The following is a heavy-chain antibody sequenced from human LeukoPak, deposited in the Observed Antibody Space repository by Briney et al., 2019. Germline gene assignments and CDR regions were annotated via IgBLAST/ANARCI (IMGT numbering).Heavy chain of an antibody. CDR1: GYTFTSYD. CDR3: ARELSEDCSGGSCYSHGIDP. CDR2: MNPNSGNT. J-gene: IGHJ5*02. V-gene: IGHV1-8*01. D-gene: IGHD2-15*01. Sequence: ASVKVSCKASGYTFTSYDINWVRQATGQGLEWMGWMNPNSGNTGYAQKFQGRVTMTRNTSISTAYMELSSLRSEDTAVYYCARELSEDCSGGSCYSHGIDPWGQETLVTVSS.